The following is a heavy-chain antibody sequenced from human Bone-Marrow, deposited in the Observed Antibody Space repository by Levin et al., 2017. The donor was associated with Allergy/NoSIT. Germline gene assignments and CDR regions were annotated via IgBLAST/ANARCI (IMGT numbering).Heavy chain of an antibody. CDR3: ARGKVTMVVEIIASYFDY. CDR1: EFTFSTYA. J-gene: IGHJ4*02. Sequence: GGSLRLSCAASEFTFSTYAMHWVRQAPGKGLEWVAVISSDGSNEYYADPVKGRFTISRDNSKNTLYLQMNSLRGEDTAVYYCARGKVTMVVEIIASYFDYWGQGTLVTVSS. V-gene: IGHV3-30-3*01. CDR2: ISSDGSNE. D-gene: IGHD2-15*01.